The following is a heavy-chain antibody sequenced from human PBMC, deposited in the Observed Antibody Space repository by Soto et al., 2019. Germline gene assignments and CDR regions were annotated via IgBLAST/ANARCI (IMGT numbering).Heavy chain of an antibody. Sequence: ASGKVCCKASGYTFTSYDMHWVRQAPGQGLEWMGIINPSGGSTSYAQKFQGRVTMTRDTSTSTVYMELSSLRSEDTAVYYCARDRSLGGWEEGLDYWGQGTLVTVSS. V-gene: IGHV1-46*01. J-gene: IGHJ4*02. D-gene: IGHD6-19*01. CDR2: INPSGGST. CDR3: ARDRSLGGWEEGLDY. CDR1: GYTFTSYD.